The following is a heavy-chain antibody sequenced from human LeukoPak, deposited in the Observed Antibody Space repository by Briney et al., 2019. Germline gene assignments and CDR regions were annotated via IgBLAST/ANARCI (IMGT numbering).Heavy chain of an antibody. CDR2: IIPIFGTA. V-gene: IGHV1-69*06. Sequence: SVKVSCKASGGTISSYAISWVRQAPGQGLEWMGGIIPIFGTANYAQKFQGRVTITADKSTSTAYMELSSLRSEDTAVYYCARAPSSWYWFDPWGQGTLVTVSS. CDR1: GGTISSYA. J-gene: IGHJ5*02. D-gene: IGHD6-13*01. CDR3: ARAPSSWYWFDP.